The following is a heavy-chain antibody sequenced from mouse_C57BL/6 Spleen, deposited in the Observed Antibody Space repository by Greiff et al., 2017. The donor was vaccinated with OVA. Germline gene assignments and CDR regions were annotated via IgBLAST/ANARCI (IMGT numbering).Heavy chain of an antibody. CDR3: PRHGRDEGYFDY. J-gene: IGHJ2*01. V-gene: IGHV5-6*01. CDR2: ISSGGSYT. Sequence: EVKLMESGGDLVKPGGSLKLSCAASGFTFSSYGMSWVRQTPDKRLEWVATISSGGSYTYYPDGVKGRFTISRDNAKNTLYLQMSSLKSEDTAMYYCPRHGRDEGYFDYWGQGTTLTVSS. CDR1: GFTFSSYG. D-gene: IGHD3-3*01.